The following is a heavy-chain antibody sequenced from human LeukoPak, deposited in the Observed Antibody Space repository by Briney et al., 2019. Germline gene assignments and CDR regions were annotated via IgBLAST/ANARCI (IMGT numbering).Heavy chain of an antibody. CDR2: ISSSDTYT. J-gene: IGHJ4*02. Sequence: GGSLRLSCAASGFTFSDYYMSWIRQALGKGLEWVSYISSSDTYTNYADSVKGRFTISRDNSKNTLYLQMNSLRVEDTTVYYCAKGHSAHGTGFDCWGQGTLVAVSS. D-gene: IGHD1-14*01. CDR1: GFTFSDYY. V-gene: IGHV3-11*05. CDR3: AKGHSAHGTGFDC.